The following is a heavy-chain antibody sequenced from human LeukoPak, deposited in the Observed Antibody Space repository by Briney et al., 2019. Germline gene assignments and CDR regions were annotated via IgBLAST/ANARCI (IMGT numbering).Heavy chain of an antibody. D-gene: IGHD6-19*01. CDR3: AKTPGYSSGFDAFDI. CDR1: GFTFSTYA. Sequence: GGSLRLSCAASGFTFSTYAMNWVRQAPGEGLEWVSAISGSGGSTYYADSVKGRFTISRDNSKNTLYLQMNSLRAEDTAVYYCAKTPGYSSGFDAFDIWGQGTMVTVSS. J-gene: IGHJ3*02. CDR2: ISGSGGST. V-gene: IGHV3-23*01.